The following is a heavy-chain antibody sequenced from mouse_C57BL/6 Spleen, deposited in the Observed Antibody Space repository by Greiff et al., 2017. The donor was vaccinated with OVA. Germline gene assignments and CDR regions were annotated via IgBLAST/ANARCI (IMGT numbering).Heavy chain of an antibody. V-gene: IGHV2-3*01. D-gene: IGHD2-1*01. J-gene: IGHJ4*01. CDR3: AQEGMVRRAMDY. Sequence: VKLMESGPGLVAPSQSLSITCTVSGFSLTSYGVSWVRQPPGQGLEWLGVIWGDGGTTYHSALISRLSISKDNSKCQVFLQLNSLQADAAATYYCAQEGMVRRAMDYWGQGTSVTVSS. CDR1: GFSLTSYG. CDR2: IWGDGGT.